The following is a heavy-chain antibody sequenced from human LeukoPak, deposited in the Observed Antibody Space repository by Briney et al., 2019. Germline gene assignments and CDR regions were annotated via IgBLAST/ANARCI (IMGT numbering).Heavy chain of an antibody. CDR2: INHSGST. D-gene: IGHD3-22*01. CDR1: GGSFSGYY. CDR3: ARRSRLKLDY. J-gene: IGHJ4*02. V-gene: IGHV4-34*01. Sequence: PSETLSLTCAVYGGSFSGYYWSWIRQPPGKGLEWIGEINHSGSTNYNPSLKSRVTISVDTSKNQFSLKLSSVTAADTAVYYCARRSRLKLDYWGQGTLVTVSS.